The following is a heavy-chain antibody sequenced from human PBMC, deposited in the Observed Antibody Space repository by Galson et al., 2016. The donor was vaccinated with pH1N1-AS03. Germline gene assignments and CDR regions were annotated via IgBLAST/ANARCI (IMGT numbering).Heavy chain of an antibody. V-gene: IGHV3-74*01. D-gene: IGHD3-10*01. CDR1: GFTFSNLW. J-gene: IGHJ4*02. Sequence: SLRLSCAASGFTFSNLWMHWVRQGPGKGLVWVARVNGDGSSTTYADSVKGRFTISRDNPKKTVYLQMISLRAEDTAVYYCATGRGYYYEYWGQGTRGTVSS. CDR2: VNGDGSST. CDR3: ATGRGYYYEY.